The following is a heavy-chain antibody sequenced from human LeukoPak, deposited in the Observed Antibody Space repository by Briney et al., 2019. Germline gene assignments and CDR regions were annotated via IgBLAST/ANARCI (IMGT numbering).Heavy chain of an antibody. J-gene: IGHJ4*02. CDR1: GASVSSISYY. Sequence: SETLSLTCTVSGASVSSISYYWTWIRQPPGKGLDWIGNIYSSGTSNYSQYINSRVTISVDKSNNQFSLRLSSVTAADTAVYYCARDLITSGGVIATDFWGQGTLVTVSS. CDR3: ARDLITSGGVIATDF. V-gene: IGHV4-61*01. CDR2: IYSSGTS. D-gene: IGHD3-16*02.